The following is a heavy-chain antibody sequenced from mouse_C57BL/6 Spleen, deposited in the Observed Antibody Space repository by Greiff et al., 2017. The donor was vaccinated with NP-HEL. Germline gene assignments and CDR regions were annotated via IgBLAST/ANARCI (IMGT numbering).Heavy chain of an antibody. CDR3: ANDGYPAWFAY. Sequence: EVHLVESGPGLVKPSQSLSLSCSVTGYSITSGYYWNWLRQFPGNKLEWMGYISYDGSNNYNPSLKNRISITRDTSKNQFFLKLNSVTTEDTATYSCANDGYPAWFAYWGQGTLVTVSA. J-gene: IGHJ3*01. CDR2: ISYDGSN. D-gene: IGHD2-3*01. CDR1: GYSITSGYY. V-gene: IGHV3-6*01.